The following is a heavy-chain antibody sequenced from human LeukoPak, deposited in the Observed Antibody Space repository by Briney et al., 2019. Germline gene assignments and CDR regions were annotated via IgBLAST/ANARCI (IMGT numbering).Heavy chain of an antibody. J-gene: IGHJ5*01. CDR2: IKQDGSDI. Sequence: QPGGSLRLSCAASGFTFNGFWMSWVRQAPGKGLEWVANIKQDGSDIYYLGSVRGRFTISRDNAMNSLYLQMNSLRAEDTAVYYCARDRGNSDPGDWFDSWGQGTLVTVSS. V-gene: IGHV3-7*03. CDR1: GFTFNGFW. D-gene: IGHD4-23*01. CDR3: ARDRGNSDPGDWFDS.